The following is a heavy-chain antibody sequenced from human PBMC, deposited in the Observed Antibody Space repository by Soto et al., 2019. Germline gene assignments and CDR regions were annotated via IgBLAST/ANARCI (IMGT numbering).Heavy chain of an antibody. D-gene: IGHD3-10*01. CDR3: ARDRAEVDY. J-gene: IGHJ4*02. CDR2: ISSSGSAI. CDR1: GFTFSNFA. V-gene: IGHV3-48*04. Sequence: PGWSLRLSCAASGFTFSNFAMYWVRQAPGKGLEWVSYISSSGSAIYYADSVKGRFTISRDNAKNSLYLQMNSLRAEDTAVYYCARDRAEVDYWGQGTLVTVSS.